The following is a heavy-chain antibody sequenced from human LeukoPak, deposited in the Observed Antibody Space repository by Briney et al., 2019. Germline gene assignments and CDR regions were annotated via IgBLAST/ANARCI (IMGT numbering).Heavy chain of an antibody. Sequence: SETLSLTCTVSGCSISSSSYYWGWIRRPPGKGLEWIGSIYYSGSTYYNPSLKSLVTISVDTSKNQFSLKLSSVTAADTAVYYCARARIGYSSSFFDYWGQGTLVTVSS. CDR1: GCSISSSSYY. J-gene: IGHJ4*02. V-gene: IGHV4-39*07. D-gene: IGHD6-6*01. CDR3: ARARIGYSSSFFDY. CDR2: IYYSGST.